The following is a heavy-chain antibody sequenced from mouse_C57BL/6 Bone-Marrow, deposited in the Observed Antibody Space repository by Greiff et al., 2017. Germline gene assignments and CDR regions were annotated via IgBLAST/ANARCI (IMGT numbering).Heavy chain of an antibody. CDR1: GYTFTSYW. V-gene: IGHV1-72*01. CDR2: IDPNSGGT. CDR3: ARETTTVVADFDY. D-gene: IGHD1-1*01. Sequence: QVQLQQPGAELVKPGASVKLSCKASGYTFTSYWMHWVKQRPGRGLGWIGRIDPNSGGTKYNEKFKSKATLTVDKPSSTAYMQLSSLTSEDSAVYYCARETTTVVADFDYWGQGTTLTVSA. J-gene: IGHJ2*01.